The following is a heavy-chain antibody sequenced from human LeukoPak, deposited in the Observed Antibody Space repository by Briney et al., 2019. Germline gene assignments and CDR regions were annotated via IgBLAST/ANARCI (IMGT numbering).Heavy chain of an antibody. V-gene: IGHV3-21*01. D-gene: IGHD3-10*01. CDR2: ISSSSSYI. CDR3: ARPLVGKFGESYFDY. CDR1: GFTFSSYS. J-gene: IGHJ4*02. Sequence: GGSLRLSCAASGFTFSSYSMNWVRQAPGKGLEWVSSISSSSSYIYYADSVKGRFTISRENAKNSLCLQMNSLRAGDTAVYYCARPLVGKFGESYFDYWGQGTLVTVSS.